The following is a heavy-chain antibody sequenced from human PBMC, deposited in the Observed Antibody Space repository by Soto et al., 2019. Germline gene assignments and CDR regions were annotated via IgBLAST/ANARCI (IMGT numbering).Heavy chain of an antibody. V-gene: IGHV3-21*01. Sequence: GGSLRLSCAASGFTFNNYNMNWVRQAPGKGLEWVSSISTTGAYIQYADSVKGRFTISRDNAKNSLYLQMNSLRAEDTAVYYCARDSSSWSIWFDPWGQGTLVTVSS. CDR2: ISTTGAYI. D-gene: IGHD6-13*01. CDR3: ARDSSSWSIWFDP. J-gene: IGHJ5*02. CDR1: GFTFNNYN.